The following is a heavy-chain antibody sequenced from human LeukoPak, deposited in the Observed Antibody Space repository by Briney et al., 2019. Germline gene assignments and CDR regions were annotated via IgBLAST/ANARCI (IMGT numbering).Heavy chain of an antibody. D-gene: IGHD6-13*01. CDR1: GGSISSYY. CDR3: AREGAFGYSSPMDI. CDR2: IYYSGST. J-gene: IGHJ3*02. V-gene: IGHV4-59*12. Sequence: SETLSLTCTVSGGSISSYYWSWIRQPPGKGLEWIGYIYYSGSTNYNPSLKSRVTISVDTSKNQFSLKLSSVTAADTAVYYCAREGAFGYSSPMDIWGQGTMVTVSS.